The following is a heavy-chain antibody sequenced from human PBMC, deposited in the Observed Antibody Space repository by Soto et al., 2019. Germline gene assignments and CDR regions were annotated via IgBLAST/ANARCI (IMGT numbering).Heavy chain of an antibody. D-gene: IGHD1-1*01. Sequence: ASETLSLTCTVSGDSISSADYYWSWTRQTPGKGLEWIGHIFYSGTTYYNPSLKSRLTISVDTSKNHFSLRLTSVTAADTAVYYCARDLWVEPELYYYGMDVWGQGTTVTVSS. CDR2: IFYSGTT. J-gene: IGHJ6*02. CDR1: GDSISSADYY. CDR3: ARDLWVEPELYYYGMDV. V-gene: IGHV4-30-4*01.